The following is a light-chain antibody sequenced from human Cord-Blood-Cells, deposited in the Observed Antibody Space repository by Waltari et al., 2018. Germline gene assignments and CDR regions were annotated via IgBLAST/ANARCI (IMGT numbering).Light chain of an antibody. CDR2: EVS. CDR3: SSYAGSNNLV. CDR1: SSDVGGYNN. J-gene: IGLJ2*01. V-gene: IGLV2-8*01. Sequence: QSALTQPPSASGSPGQSVTISCTGTSSDVGGYNNASWYQQHPGKAPKLMIYEVSKRPSGVPDRFSGSKSGNTASLTVSGLQAEDEADYYCSSYAGSNNLVFGGGTKLTVL.